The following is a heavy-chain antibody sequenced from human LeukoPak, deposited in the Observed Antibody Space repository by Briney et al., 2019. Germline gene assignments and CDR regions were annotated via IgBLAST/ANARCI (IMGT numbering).Heavy chain of an antibody. D-gene: IGHD6-19*01. Sequence: SETLSLTCTVSGGSISSYYWSWIRQPPGKGLEWIGYIYYSGSTNYNPSLKSRVTVSVDTSKNQFSLKLSSVTAADTAVYYCARAMSSGWYFLDYWGQGTLVTVSS. CDR2: IYYSGST. V-gene: IGHV4-59*01. J-gene: IGHJ4*02. CDR1: GGSISSYY. CDR3: ARAMSSGWYFLDY.